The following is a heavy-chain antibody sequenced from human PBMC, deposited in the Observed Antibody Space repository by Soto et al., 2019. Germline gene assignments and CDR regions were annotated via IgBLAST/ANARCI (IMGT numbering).Heavy chain of an antibody. CDR2: IYYSVTT. J-gene: IGHJ4*02. CDR3: ASRALPQCINGVCYKDGFWDY. V-gene: IGHV4-31*03. CDR1: GGSVSSGGYY. D-gene: IGHD2-8*01. Sequence: SETLSLTCTVSGGSVSSGGYYWSWIREHPGTGLEWIGYIYYSVTTYFNPSLKSRASISLDAWKNQFSLKLTSVTAADSAAYYSASRALPQCINGVCYKDGFWDYWGQGALVTVYS.